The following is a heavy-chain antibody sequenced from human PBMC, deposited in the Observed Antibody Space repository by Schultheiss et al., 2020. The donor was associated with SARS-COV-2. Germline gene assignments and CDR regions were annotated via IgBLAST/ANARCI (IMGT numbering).Heavy chain of an antibody. V-gene: IGHV4-39*07. J-gene: IGHJ3*02. CDR2: IYHSGST. D-gene: IGHD6-19*01. Sequence: SETLSLTCTVSGGSISSSSYYWGWIRQPPGKGLEWIGSIYHSGSTYYNPSLKSRVTISVDTSKNQFSLKLSSVTAADTAVYYCARGALGIAVALGAFDIWGQGTMVTVSS. CDR3: ARGALGIAVALGAFDI. CDR1: GGSISSSSYY.